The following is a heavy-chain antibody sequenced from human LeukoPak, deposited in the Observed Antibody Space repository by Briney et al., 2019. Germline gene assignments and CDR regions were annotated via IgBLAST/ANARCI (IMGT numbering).Heavy chain of an antibody. V-gene: IGHV3-23*01. CDR3: TKDDYCSGGSCYSVRFDY. CDR1: GFTFSSYA. Sequence: GGSLRLSCAASGFTFSSYAVSWVRQAPGEGLEWVSAISGSGGSTYYADSVKGRFTISRDNSKNTLYLQMNSLRAEDTAVYYCTKDDYCSGGSCYSVRFDYWGQGALVTVSS. CDR2: ISGSGGST. J-gene: IGHJ4*02. D-gene: IGHD2-15*01.